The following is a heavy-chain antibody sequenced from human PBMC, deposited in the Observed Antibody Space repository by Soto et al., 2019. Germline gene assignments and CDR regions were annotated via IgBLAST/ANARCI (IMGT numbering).Heavy chain of an antibody. CDR1: RYTFTSYA. Sequence: ASVKVSCKAFRYTFTSYAIHWVRQAPGQRLEWMGWINAGNGNTKYSQKFRGRVTITRDTSASTAYMELSSLRSEDTAVYYCARDRGEYSSSWYNWFDPWGQGTLVTVSS. V-gene: IGHV1-3*01. CDR3: ARDRGEYSSSWYNWFDP. J-gene: IGHJ5*02. D-gene: IGHD6-13*01. CDR2: INAGNGNT.